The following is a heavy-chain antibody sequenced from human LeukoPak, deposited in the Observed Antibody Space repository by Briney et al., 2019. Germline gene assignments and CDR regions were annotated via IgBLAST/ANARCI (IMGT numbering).Heavy chain of an antibody. V-gene: IGHV3-64D*06. CDR1: GFIFSNYD. CDR2: INNNGGRT. CDR3: VKMYDGY. J-gene: IGHJ4*02. D-gene: IGHD3-3*01. Sequence: GGSLRLSCSASGFIFSNYDMHWVRQAPGKGLEYVSAINNNGGRTYYADSVKGRFTVSRDNPKDTLYLQMSSLRAEDTAVYYCVKMYDGYWGQGTLVTVSS.